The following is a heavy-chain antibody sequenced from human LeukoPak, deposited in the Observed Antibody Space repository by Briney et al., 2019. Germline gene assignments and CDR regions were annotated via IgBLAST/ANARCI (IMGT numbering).Heavy chain of an antibody. CDR3: ARIWWYSNFLSPYDY. D-gene: IGHD4-11*01. V-gene: IGHV3-48*04. CDR2: ISSSSGTI. Sequence: GGSLRLSCAASGFIFSNYGMNWVRQAPGKGLEWVSYISSSSGTIYYADSVKGRFTISRDNAKNSLYLQMNSLRAEDTAVYYCARIWWYSNFLSPYDYWGQGTLVTVSS. J-gene: IGHJ4*02. CDR1: GFIFSNYG.